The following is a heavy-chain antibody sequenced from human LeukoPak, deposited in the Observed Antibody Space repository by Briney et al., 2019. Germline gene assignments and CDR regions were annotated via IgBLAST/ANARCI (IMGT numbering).Heavy chain of an antibody. Sequence: SETLSLTCTVSGGSISSSIHYWGWVRQPPRKGLEWIGSVYYSGGTYYNPSLESRLTISVDTSNNRFSLKLKSVTAADTAVFYCARVTTGSTTLDSWGQGILVTVSS. V-gene: IGHV4-39*02. CDR2: VYYSGGT. CDR1: GGSISSSIHY. J-gene: IGHJ5*01. D-gene: IGHD1-1*01. CDR3: ARVTTGSTTLDS.